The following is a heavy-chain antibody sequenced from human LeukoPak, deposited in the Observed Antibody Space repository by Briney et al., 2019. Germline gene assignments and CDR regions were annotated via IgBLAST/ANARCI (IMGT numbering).Heavy chain of an antibody. V-gene: IGHV4-30-2*01. D-gene: IGHD2-21*02. J-gene: IGHJ5*02. Sequence: PSQTLSLTCVVSGGSISSGGYSWSWIRQPPGRGLEWFGYIYHSGITYYDPSLKSRVTISVYRSKNQFSLKLSSGTAAVTAVYYCARVRRETYCGGDCYSGWFDPWGQGTLVTVS. CDR3: ARVRRETYCGGDCYSGWFDP. CDR1: GGSISSGGYS. CDR2: IYHSGIT.